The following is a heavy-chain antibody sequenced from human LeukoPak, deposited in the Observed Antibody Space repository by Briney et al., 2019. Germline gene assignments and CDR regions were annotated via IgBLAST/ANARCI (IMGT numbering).Heavy chain of an antibody. Sequence: SETLSLTCTVSGYSISSGHYWGWTRQPPGRGREWIGSIYHSGSTYYNPSLKSRVPISVDTSKNQFSLKLSSVAAADTAVYYCARAGYNSGWHPLDYWGQGTLVTVSS. D-gene: IGHD6-19*01. J-gene: IGHJ4*02. V-gene: IGHV4-38-2*02. CDR3: ARAGYNSGWHPLDY. CDR2: IYHSGST. CDR1: GYSISSGHY.